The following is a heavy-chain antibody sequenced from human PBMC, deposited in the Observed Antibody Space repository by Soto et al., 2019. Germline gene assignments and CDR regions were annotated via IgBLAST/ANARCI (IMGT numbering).Heavy chain of an antibody. CDR1: GFTFSDYY. CDR3: SRDQISWLLTNYYYYGMDV. CDR2: ISSSGSTI. Sequence: QVQLVESGGGLVKPGGSLRLSCAASGFTFSDYYMRWIRQAPGKGLEWVSYISSSGSTIYYADSVKGRFTISRDNAKNSLYLQMNSLRAEDTAVYYCSRDQISWLLTNYYYYGMDVWGQGTTVTVSS. V-gene: IGHV3-11*01. J-gene: IGHJ6*02. D-gene: IGHD3-9*01.